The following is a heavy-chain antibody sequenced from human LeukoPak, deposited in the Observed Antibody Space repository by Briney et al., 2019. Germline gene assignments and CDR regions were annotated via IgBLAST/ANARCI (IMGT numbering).Heavy chain of an antibody. CDR1: GGSISTYY. D-gene: IGHD6-13*01. J-gene: IGHJ6*03. V-gene: IGHV4-59*01. CDR3: ARVVSSSWDYYYYMDV. CDR2: IYYSGNT. Sequence: SETLSLTCTVSGGSISTYYWSWLRQPPGKGLEWIGYIYYSGNTNSNPSLKSRVTISADTSKNQISLKLSSVTAADAAVYYCARVVSSSWDYYYYMDVWGKGTTVTISS.